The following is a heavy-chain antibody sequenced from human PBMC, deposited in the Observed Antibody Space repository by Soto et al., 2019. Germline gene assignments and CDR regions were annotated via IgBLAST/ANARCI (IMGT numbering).Heavy chain of an antibody. J-gene: IGHJ6*03. CDR3: ARDAGPKITMVRGVIDYYYYMDV. D-gene: IGHD3-10*01. V-gene: IGHV3-48*01. CDR1: GFTFSSYS. CDR2: ISSSSSTI. Sequence: GGSLRLSCAASGFTFSSYSMNWVRQAPGKGLEWVSYISSSSSTIYYADSVKGRFTISRDKAKNSLYLQMNSLRAEATAVYYCARDAGPKITMVRGVIDYYYYMDVWGKGTTVTVSS.